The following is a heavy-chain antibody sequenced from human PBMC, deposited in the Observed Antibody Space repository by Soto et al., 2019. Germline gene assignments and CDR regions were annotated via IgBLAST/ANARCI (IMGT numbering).Heavy chain of an antibody. CDR3: ARAPSKYSSGAPAG. Sequence: GGSLRLSCAASGFTFSSYSMNWVRQAPGKGLEWVSYISSSSSTIYYADSVKGRFTISRDNAKNSLYLQMNSLRAEDTALYYGARAPSKYSSGAPAGWGQGTLVTVSS. D-gene: IGHD6-25*01. CDR2: ISSSSSTI. J-gene: IGHJ4*02. V-gene: IGHV3-48*01. CDR1: GFTFSSYS.